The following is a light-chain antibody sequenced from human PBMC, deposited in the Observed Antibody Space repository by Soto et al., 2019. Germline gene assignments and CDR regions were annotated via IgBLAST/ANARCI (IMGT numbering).Light chain of an antibody. CDR1: QDINVY. V-gene: IGKV1-39*01. CDR2: SAS. J-gene: IGKJ2*03. CDR3: QHGYVAQYS. Sequence: DIQMTQSPSSVSASIGDTVTITCRASQDINVYLNWYQQKSGEVPKLLIYSASTLHSGVPSRFTGSGSETDFTLTITSLQPDDFETYYCQHGYVAQYSFGKGTKVDI.